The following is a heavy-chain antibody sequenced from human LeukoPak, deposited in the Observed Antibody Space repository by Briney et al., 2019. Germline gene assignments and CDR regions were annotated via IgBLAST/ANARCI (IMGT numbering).Heavy chain of an antibody. Sequence: ASVKVSCKASGYTFTSYYMHWVRQAPGQGLEWMGIINPSGGSTSYAQKFQGRVTMTRDTSTSTVYMELSSLRSEDTAVYYCARLTTRYYDISTGYYQGYYFDYWGQGTLVTVSS. CDR1: GYTFTSYY. D-gene: IGHD3-9*01. J-gene: IGHJ4*02. CDR2: INPSGGST. CDR3: ARLTTRYYDISTGYYQGYYFDY. V-gene: IGHV1-46*01.